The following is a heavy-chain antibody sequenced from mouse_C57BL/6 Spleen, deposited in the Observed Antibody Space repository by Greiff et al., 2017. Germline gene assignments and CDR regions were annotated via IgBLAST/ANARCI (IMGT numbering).Heavy chain of an antibody. V-gene: IGHV1-15*01. Sequence: QVQLKQSGAELVRPGASVTLSCKASGYTFTDYEMHWVKQTPVHGLEWIGAIDPETGGTAYNQKFKGKAILTADKSSSTAYMELRSLTSEDSAVYYCTRTRRSLGYDGGYYVDCWGQGTTLTVSS. CDR1: GYTFTDYE. CDR3: TRTRRSLGYDGGYYVDC. J-gene: IGHJ2*01. D-gene: IGHD2-2*01. CDR2: IDPETGGT.